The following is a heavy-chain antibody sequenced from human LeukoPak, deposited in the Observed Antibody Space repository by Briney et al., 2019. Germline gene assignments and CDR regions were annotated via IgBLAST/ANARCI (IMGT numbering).Heavy chain of an antibody. V-gene: IGHV3-73*01. Sequence: PGGSLRLSCAASGFTFSGSAMHWVRQASGKGLEWAGRIRSKANSYATAYAASVKGRFTISRDDSKNTAYLQMNSLKTEDTAVYYCTRRYYYDSSGYEDAFDIWGQGTMVTVSS. CDR1: GFTFSGSA. CDR3: TRRYYYDSSGYEDAFDI. CDR2: IRSKANSYAT. J-gene: IGHJ3*02. D-gene: IGHD3-22*01.